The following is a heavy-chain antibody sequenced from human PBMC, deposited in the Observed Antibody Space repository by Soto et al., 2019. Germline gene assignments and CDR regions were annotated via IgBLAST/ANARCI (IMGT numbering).Heavy chain of an antibody. CDR2: ISDSGATK. J-gene: IGHJ6*02. V-gene: IGHV3-48*02. CDR3: ARCSRNSCYSYGVDV. Sequence: EVQLVESGGGLVQPGGSLRLSCAACGFTFSNCGMNWIRQTPGKGLEWVSYISDSGATKHYADSVKGRFTISRDNGKDSLYLQMNSLRDEDTAVYFCARCSRNSCYSYGVDVWGQGATVTVSS. CDR1: GFTFSNCG. D-gene: IGHD2-15*01.